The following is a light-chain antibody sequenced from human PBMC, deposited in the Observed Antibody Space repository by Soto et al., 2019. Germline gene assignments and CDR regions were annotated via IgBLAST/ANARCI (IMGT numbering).Light chain of an antibody. J-gene: IGKJ1*01. CDR3: QQYGSSPPT. CDR1: QSVSSSY. Sequence: EIVLTQSQGTLSLSPGERASLSCRASQSVSSSYLAWYQQIPGQAPRLLINDASRRATGIPDRFSGSGSGTDFTLTISRLEPEDFAVYYCQQYGSSPPTFGQGTKVDIK. V-gene: IGKV3-20*01. CDR2: DAS.